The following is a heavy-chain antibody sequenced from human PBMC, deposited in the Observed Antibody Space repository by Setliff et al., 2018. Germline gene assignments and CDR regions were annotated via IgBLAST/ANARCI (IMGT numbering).Heavy chain of an antibody. J-gene: IGHJ6*03. Sequence: SETLSLTCTVSGGSISSYYWSWIRQPAGKGLEWIGRIYTSGSTNYNPSLKSRVAMSVDSSKNQFSLKLSSVTAADTAVYYCARVSTVTTWPYYYYMDVWGKGTTVTVSS. D-gene: IGHD4-4*01. V-gene: IGHV4-4*07. CDR2: IYTSGST. CDR3: ARVSTVTTWPYYYYMDV. CDR1: GGSISSYY.